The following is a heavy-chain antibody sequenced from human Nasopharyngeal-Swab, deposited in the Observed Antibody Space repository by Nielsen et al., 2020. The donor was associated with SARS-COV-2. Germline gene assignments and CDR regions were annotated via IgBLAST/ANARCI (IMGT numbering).Heavy chain of an antibody. D-gene: IGHD3/OR15-3a*01. V-gene: IGHV3-13*01. J-gene: IGHJ4*02. CDR3: ARTSGYDFLPDY. CDR2: IGTAGDT. Sequence: GGSLRLSCAASGFSLRTYWMHWVRQSPGKSLQWVSAIGTAGDTYYPGSVKGRFTISRENAKNSLYLQMNSLRAEDTAVYYCARTSGYDFLPDYWGQGTLVTVSS. CDR1: GFSLRTYW.